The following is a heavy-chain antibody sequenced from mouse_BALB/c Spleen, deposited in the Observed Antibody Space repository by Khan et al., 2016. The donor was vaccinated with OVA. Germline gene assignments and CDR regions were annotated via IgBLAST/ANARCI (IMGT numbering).Heavy chain of an antibody. D-gene: IGHD1-1*01. V-gene: IGHV1-20*02. J-gene: IGHJ2*01. CDR2: INPHIGET. Sequence: EVQLQESGPELVKPSASLKISCKASGYSFTGYFMNWVMQSHGKSLEWIGRINPHIGETFYNPKFKGKATLTADASSSTAHMELRSLASEDSAVYYYARTYGADFDYWGQGTTLTVSS. CDR3: ARTYGADFDY. CDR1: GYSFTGYF.